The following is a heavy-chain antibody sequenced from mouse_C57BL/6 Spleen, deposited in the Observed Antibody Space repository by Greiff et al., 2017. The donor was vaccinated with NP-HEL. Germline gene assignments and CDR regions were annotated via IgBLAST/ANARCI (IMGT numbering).Heavy chain of an antibody. J-gene: IGHJ3*01. Sequence: QVQLQQPGAELVKPGASVKLSCKASGYTFTSYWLHWVKQRPGQGLEWIGMIHPNSGSTNYNEKFKSKATLTVDKSSSTAYMQRSSLTSEDSAVYYCARPAQATYWFAYWGQGTLVTVSA. CDR3: ARPAQATYWFAY. CDR2: IHPNSGST. V-gene: IGHV1-64*01. CDR1: GYTFTSYW. D-gene: IGHD3-2*02.